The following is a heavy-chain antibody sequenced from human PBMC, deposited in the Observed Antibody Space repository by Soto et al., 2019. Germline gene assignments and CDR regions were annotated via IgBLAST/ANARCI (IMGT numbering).Heavy chain of an antibody. CDR1: GFTLSSYA. CDR2: ISGSGGST. V-gene: IGHV3-23*01. CDR3: AKDVDYRNYVISFDY. D-gene: IGHD4-4*01. J-gene: IGHJ4*02. Sequence: GGSLRLSCAASGFTLSSYAMSWVRQAPGKGLEWVSAISGSGGSTDYADSVKGRFTISRDNSKNTLYLQMNSLRAEDTAVYYCAKDVDYRNYVISFDYWGQGTLVTVSS.